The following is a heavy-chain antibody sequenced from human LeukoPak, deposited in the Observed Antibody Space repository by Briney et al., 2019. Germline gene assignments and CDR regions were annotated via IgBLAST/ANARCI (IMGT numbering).Heavy chain of an antibody. CDR1: GYTFTSYA. CDR2: INTNTGNP. V-gene: IGHV7-4-1*02. J-gene: IGHJ3*02. CDR3: ARDRSYYSLWGKLIDAFDI. Sequence: ASVKVSCKASGYTFTSYAMNWVRQAPGQGLEWMGWINTNTGNPTYAQGFTGRFVFSLDTSVSTAYLQISSLKAEDTAVYYCARDRSYYSLWGKLIDAFDIWGQGTMVTVSS. D-gene: IGHD1-26*01.